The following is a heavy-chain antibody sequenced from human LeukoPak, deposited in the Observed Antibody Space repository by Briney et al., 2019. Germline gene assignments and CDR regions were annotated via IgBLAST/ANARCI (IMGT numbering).Heavy chain of an antibody. Sequence: PSQTLSLTCTVSGGSISSGGYYWSWIRQHPGKGLEWIGYIYYSGSTYYNPSLKSRVTISVDTSKNQFPLKLSSVTAADTAVYYCARETPHYYDSRGYYLNWFDPWGQGTLVTVSS. J-gene: IGHJ5*02. V-gene: IGHV4-31*03. CDR1: GGSISSGGYY. D-gene: IGHD3-22*01. CDR2: IYYSGST. CDR3: ARETPHYYDSRGYYLNWFDP.